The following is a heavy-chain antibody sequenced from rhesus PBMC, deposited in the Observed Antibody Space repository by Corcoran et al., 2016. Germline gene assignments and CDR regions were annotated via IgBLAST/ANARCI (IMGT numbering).Heavy chain of an antibody. D-gene: IGHD6-31*01. V-gene: IGHV4-57*01. CDR1: CVSVRSSNW. CDR3: ARDSSDFDS. Sequence: QVQLQESGPGLVKPSETLSLTCAVSCVSVRSSNWWHWVRQPPGKGLEWIGSISGSGGSTSYNPSLTSRVTSSTDTSKNQFSLKVSSVTAADTAVYFCARDSSDFDSWGQGVLVTVSS. J-gene: IGHJ4*01. CDR2: ISGSGGST.